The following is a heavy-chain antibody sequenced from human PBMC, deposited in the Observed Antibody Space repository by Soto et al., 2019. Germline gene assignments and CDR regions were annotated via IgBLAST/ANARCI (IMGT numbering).Heavy chain of an antibody. J-gene: IGHJ4*02. CDR2: ISRTGGRT. CDR3: ATYDFWRFDY. Sequence: EVRLLQSGGGLVQPGGSLRLSCAASGFNFSDRSMSWVRQAPGKGLHWVSGISRTGGRTFYTDSVKGRFIISRDNSDNTLHLQMNRLRVDDTVLYYCATYDFWRFDYWGQGIVVTVSS. D-gene: IGHD3-3*01. V-gene: IGHV3-23*01. CDR1: GFNFSDRS.